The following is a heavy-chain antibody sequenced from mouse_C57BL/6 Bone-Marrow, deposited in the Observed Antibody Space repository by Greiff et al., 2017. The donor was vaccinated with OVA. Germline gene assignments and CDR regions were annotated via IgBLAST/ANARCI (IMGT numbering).Heavy chain of an antibody. CDR1: GYTFTDYY. J-gene: IGHJ2*01. CDR3: ARGQTAQNYFDY. Sequence: EVQLQQSGPVLVKPGASVKMSCKASGYTFTDYYMNWVKQSHGKSLEWIGVINPYNGGTSYNQKFKGKATLTVDKSSSTAYMELNSLTSDDSAVYYCARGQTAQNYFDYWGQGTTLTVSS. CDR2: INPYNGGT. D-gene: IGHD3-2*02. V-gene: IGHV1-19*01.